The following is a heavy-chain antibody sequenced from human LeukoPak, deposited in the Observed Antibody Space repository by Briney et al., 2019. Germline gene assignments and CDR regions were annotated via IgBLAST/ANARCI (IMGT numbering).Heavy chain of an antibody. CDR2: IQSDGSKQ. D-gene: IGHD5-18*01. J-gene: IGHJ5*02. CDR1: GFTFSTFG. CDR3: ARDVDTSSHSSQLDP. V-gene: IGHV3-33*01. Sequence: PGGSLGLPCATAGFTFSTFGIHWVRQTPGKGLEWAAAIQSDGSKQYYGDSVKGRFTISRDSSKNTVYLQMNSLRDEDTAVYYCARDVDTSSHSSQLDPWGQGTLVTVSS.